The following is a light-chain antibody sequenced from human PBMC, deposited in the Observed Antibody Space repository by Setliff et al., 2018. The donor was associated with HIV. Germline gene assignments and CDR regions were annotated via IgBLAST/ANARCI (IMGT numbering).Light chain of an antibody. CDR1: SSDVGNYNR. Sequence: QSALTQPPSVSGSPGQSVTISCTGTSSDVGNYNRVSWYQQPPGAAPKLIIYEVSNRPSGVPDRFSGSKSGNTASLTISGLQAEDGALYFCSSYTSIITFVFGTGTKVTVL. CDR2: EVS. J-gene: IGLJ1*01. CDR3: SSYTSIITFV. V-gene: IGLV2-18*02.